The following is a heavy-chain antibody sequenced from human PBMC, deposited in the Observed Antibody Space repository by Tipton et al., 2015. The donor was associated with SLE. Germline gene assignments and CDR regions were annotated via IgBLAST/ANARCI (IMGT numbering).Heavy chain of an antibody. CDR1: GFTFSNAW. CDR3: ARDREYYGSGSPGY. Sequence: SLRLSCAASGFTFSNAWMSWVRQAPGKGLVWVSRINSDGSSTSYADSVKGRFTISRDNAKNTLYLQMNSLRAEDTAVYYCARDREYYGSGSPGYWGQGTLVTVSS. J-gene: IGHJ4*02. CDR2: INSDGSST. D-gene: IGHD3-10*01. V-gene: IGHV3-74*01.